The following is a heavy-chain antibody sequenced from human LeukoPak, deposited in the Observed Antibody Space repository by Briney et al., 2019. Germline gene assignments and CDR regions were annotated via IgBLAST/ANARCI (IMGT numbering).Heavy chain of an antibody. D-gene: IGHD6-13*01. J-gene: IGHJ4*02. CDR3: AWPSGNNGYSSSWYTPDY. CDR1: GGTFSSYA. Sequence: GASVKVSCKASGGTFSSYAISWVRQAPGQGLEWMGGIIPIFGTANYAQKFQGRVTITADESTSTAYMELSSLRSEDTAVYYCAWPSGNNGYSSSWYTPDYWGLGTLVTVSS. CDR2: IIPIFGTA. V-gene: IGHV1-69*13.